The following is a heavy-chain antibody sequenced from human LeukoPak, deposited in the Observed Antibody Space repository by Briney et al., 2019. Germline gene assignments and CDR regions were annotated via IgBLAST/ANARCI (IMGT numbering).Heavy chain of an antibody. J-gene: IGHJ4*02. CDR2: ISYDGSNK. D-gene: IGHD3-3*01. CDR3: ARDFLGVHYFDY. V-gene: IGHV3-30*04. Sequence: PGGSLRLSCAASGFTFSSYAIHWVRQAPGKGLEWVAFISYDGSNKYYADSAKGRFTISRDNSKNTLYLQMNSLRAEDTAVYYCARDFLGVHYFDYWGQETLVTVSS. CDR1: GFTFSSYA.